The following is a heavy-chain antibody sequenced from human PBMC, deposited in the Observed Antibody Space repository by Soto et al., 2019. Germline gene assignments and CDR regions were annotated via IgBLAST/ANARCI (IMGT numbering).Heavy chain of an antibody. CDR3: ARDDSSGYYYPYFDY. CDR1: GFTFSSYG. V-gene: IGHV3-33*01. CDR2: IWYDGSNK. Sequence: GGSLRLSCAASGFTFSSYGMHWVRQAPGKGLEWVAVIWYDGSNKYYADSVKGRFTISRDNSKNTLYLQMNSLRAEDTAVYYCARDDSSGYYYPYFDYWGQGTLVTVSS. J-gene: IGHJ4*02. D-gene: IGHD3-22*01.